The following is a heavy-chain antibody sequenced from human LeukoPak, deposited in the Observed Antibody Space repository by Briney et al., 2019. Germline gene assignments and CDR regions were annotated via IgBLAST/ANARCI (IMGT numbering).Heavy chain of an antibody. CDR2: IYYSGST. CDR3: ARQGRRWMVRGVMDYYYYMDV. V-gene: IGHV4-39*01. Sequence: SETLSLTCTVSGGSISSSSYYWGWIRQPPGKGLEWIGSIYYSGSTHYNPSLKSRVIITVDTSKNQFSLKLSSVTAADTAVYYCARQGRRWMVRGVMDYYYYMDVWGKGTTVTISS. D-gene: IGHD3-10*01. J-gene: IGHJ6*03. CDR1: GGSISSSSYY.